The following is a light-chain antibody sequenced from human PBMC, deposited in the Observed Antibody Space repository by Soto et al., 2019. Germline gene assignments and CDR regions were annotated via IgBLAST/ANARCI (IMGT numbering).Light chain of an antibody. Sequence: QSVLTQPPSASGSPGQSVTISCTGTSTDVGGYNYVSWYQQHPGKAPKLMISEVSKRPSGVPDRFSGSKSGNTASLTVSGLQAEDEADYYCSSFAAGDIVLFGGGTQLTV. V-gene: IGLV2-8*01. CDR2: EVS. J-gene: IGLJ2*01. CDR3: SSFAAGDIVL. CDR1: STDVGGYNY.